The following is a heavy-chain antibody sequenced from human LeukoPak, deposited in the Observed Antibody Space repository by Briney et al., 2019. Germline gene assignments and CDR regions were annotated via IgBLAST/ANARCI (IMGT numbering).Heavy chain of an antibody. CDR2: INWNGGST. J-gene: IGHJ6*03. D-gene: IGHD6-13*01. CDR3: ARTSGSSYYYYMDV. V-gene: IGHV3-20*04. CDR1: GFTFDDYG. Sequence: GGSLRLSCAASGFTFDDYGMSWVRQAPGKGLEWVSGINWNGGSTGYADSVKGRFTISRDNSKNSLYLQMNSLRAEDTALYYCARTSGSSYYYYMDVWGKGTTVTVSS.